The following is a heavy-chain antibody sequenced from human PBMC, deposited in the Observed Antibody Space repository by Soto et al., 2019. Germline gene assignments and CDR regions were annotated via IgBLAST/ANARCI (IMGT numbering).Heavy chain of an antibody. CDR3: ARGVFRRVMSYYGMDV. J-gene: IGHJ6*02. Sequence: ASVKVSCKASGYTFIRSAMHWVRQAPGQRLEWMGRINVANGNTKYSQKFQGRVTITRDTSATTAYMELSSLTSEDTAVYYCARGVFRRVMSYYGMDVWGQGTTVTVSS. CDR1: GYTFIRSA. D-gene: IGHD3-16*01. CDR2: INVANGNT. V-gene: IGHV1-3*01.